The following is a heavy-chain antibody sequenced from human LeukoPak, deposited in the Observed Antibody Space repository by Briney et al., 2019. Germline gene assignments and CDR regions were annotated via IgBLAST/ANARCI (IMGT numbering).Heavy chain of an antibody. V-gene: IGHV3-30-3*01. D-gene: IGHD2-15*01. J-gene: IGHJ5*02. CDR2: ISYNGSNK. CDR1: GFTFSSYA. CDR3: ARAVVVAAGFDP. Sequence: GGSLRLSCAASGFTFSSYAMHWVRQAPGKGLEWVAVISYNGSNKYYADSVKGRFTISRDNSKNTLYLQMNSLRAEDTAVYYCARAVVVAAGFDPWGQGTLVTVSS.